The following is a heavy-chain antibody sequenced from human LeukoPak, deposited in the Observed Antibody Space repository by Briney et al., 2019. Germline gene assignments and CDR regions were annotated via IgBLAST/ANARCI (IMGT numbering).Heavy chain of an antibody. D-gene: IGHD3-10*01. Sequence: GASVKVSCKASGYTFTGYYMHWVRQAPGQGLEWMGWINPNSGGTNYAQKFQGRVTMTRDTSISTAYMELSRLRSDDTAMYYCAREVNTMVRGVIGGYFDYWGQGTLVTVSS. V-gene: IGHV1-2*02. CDR3: AREVNTMVRGVIGGYFDY. CDR2: INPNSGGT. CDR1: GYTFTGYY. J-gene: IGHJ4*02.